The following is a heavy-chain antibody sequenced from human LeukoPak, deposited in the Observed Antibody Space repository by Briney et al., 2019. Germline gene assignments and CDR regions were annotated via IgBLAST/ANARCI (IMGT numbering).Heavy chain of an antibody. CDR2: IYYTGST. CDR1: GGSISSSTYY. Sequence: KSSETLSLTCTVSGGSISSSTYYWGWIRQPPGKGLEWIGSIYYTGSTYYNPSLKSRVTISVDTSKNQFSLKLSSVTAADTAVYYCASSGSGYDYDNYYYYYMDVWGKGTTVTVSS. CDR3: ASSGSGYDYDNYYYYYMDV. J-gene: IGHJ6*03. V-gene: IGHV4-39*07. D-gene: IGHD5-12*01.